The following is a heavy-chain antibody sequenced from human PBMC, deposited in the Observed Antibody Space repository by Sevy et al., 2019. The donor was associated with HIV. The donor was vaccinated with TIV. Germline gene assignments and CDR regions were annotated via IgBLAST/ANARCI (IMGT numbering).Heavy chain of an antibody. Sequence: GGSLRLSCAASGFTFSGSAMHWVRQASGKGLEWVGRIRSKANSYATAYAASVKGRFTISRDDSKNTAYLQMNSLKTEDTAVYYCTRHRTGLLSNYGMDVWGQGTTVTVSS. CDR1: GFTFSGSA. CDR2: IRSKANSYAT. CDR3: TRHRTGLLSNYGMDV. V-gene: IGHV3-73*01. J-gene: IGHJ6*02. D-gene: IGHD3-10*01.